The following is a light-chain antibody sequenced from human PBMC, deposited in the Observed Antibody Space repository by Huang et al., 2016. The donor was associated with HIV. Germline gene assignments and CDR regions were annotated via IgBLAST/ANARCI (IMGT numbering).Light chain of an antibody. CDR2: AAS. CDR1: QRISSY. J-gene: IGKJ2*01. CDR3: QQSYSTPPT. Sequence: QKTQSPSSLSASVGDRVTITCRASQRISSYLNWYQQKPGKAPKVLIYAASNLQSGVPSRFSGSGSGTDFILTISSLQPEDFATYYCQQSYSTPPTFGQGTKLEIK. V-gene: IGKV1-39*01.